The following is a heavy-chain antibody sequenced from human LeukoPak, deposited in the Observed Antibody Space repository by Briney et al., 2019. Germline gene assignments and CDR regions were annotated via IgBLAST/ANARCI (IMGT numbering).Heavy chain of an antibody. CDR3: TRDVVPGYCSGGSCYSFQH. V-gene: IGHV3-49*03. D-gene: IGHD2-15*01. CDR2: IRSKAYGGTT. CDR1: GFTFGDYA. J-gene: IGHJ1*01. Sequence: GRSLRLSCTASGFTFGDYAMSWFRQAPGKGLEWVGFIRSKAYGGTTEYAASVKGRFTISRDDSKCIAYLQMNSLKTEDTAVYYCTRDVVPGYCSGGSCYSFQHWGQGTLVTVSS.